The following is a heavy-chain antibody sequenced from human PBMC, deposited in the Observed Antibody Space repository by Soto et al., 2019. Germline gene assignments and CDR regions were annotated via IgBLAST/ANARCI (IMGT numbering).Heavy chain of an antibody. D-gene: IGHD3-3*01. Sequence: QVQLQESGPGLVKPSETLSLTCTVSGGSVSSGSYYWSWIRQPPGKGLEWIGYIYYSGSTNYNPSLKSRVTISVDTSKHQFSLKLSSVTAADTAVYYCARNNYDFWSGYYRYFDYWGQGTLVTVSS. CDR2: IYYSGST. V-gene: IGHV4-61*01. J-gene: IGHJ4*02. CDR3: ARNNYDFWSGYYRYFDY. CDR1: GGSVSSGSYY.